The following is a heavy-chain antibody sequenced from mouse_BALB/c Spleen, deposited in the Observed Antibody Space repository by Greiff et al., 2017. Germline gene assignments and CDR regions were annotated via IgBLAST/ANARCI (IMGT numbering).Heavy chain of an antibody. CDR1: GFTFSSYG. Sequence: EVHLVESGGGLVQPGGSLKLSCAASGFTFSSYGMSWVRQTPDKRLELVATINSNGGSTYYPDSVKGRFTISRDNAKNTLYLQMSSLKSEDTAMYYCARDYYGSSYVAWFAYWGQGTLVTVSA. J-gene: IGHJ3*01. CDR2: INSNGGST. D-gene: IGHD1-1*01. CDR3: ARDYYGSSYVAWFAY. V-gene: IGHV5-6-3*01.